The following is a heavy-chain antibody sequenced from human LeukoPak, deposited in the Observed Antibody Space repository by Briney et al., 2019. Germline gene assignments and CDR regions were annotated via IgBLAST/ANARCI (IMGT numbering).Heavy chain of an antibody. V-gene: IGHV4-61*02. Sequence: SETLSLTCTVSGGSISSGSYYWSWIRQPAGKGLEWTGRIYTSGSTNYNPSLKSRVTISVDTSKNQFSLKLSSVTAADTAVYYCARESPPGQLVLNWGQGTLVTVSS. J-gene: IGHJ4*02. CDR2: IYTSGST. CDR3: ARESPPGQLVLN. CDR1: GGSISSGSYY. D-gene: IGHD6-6*01.